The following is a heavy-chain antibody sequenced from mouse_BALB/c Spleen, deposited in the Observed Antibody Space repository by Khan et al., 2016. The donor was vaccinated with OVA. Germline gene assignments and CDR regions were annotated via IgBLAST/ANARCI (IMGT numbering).Heavy chain of an antibody. V-gene: IGHV3-2*02. CDR2: ISPSGST. D-gene: IGHD2-3*01. J-gene: IGHJ4*01. Sequence: EVQLQESGPGLVKPSPSLSLTCTVTGYSITSDYAWNWIRQFPGNNLEWMGYISPSGSTNYNPALKSRISFTRDTSKNQFFLQLNSVTTEDTATYDCASDGSRYYYAMDYWGQGTSVTVSS. CDR1: GYSITSDYA. CDR3: ASDGSRYYYAMDY.